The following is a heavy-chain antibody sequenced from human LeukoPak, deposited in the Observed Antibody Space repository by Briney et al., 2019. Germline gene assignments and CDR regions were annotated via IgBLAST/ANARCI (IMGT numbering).Heavy chain of an antibody. J-gene: IGHJ4*02. CDR2: INTVGSYI. D-gene: IGHD3-22*01. CDR3: ARLKRNSDRSGFYYYYDN. CDR1: GFTFTSYS. V-gene: IGHV3-21*01. Sequence: PGGSLRLSCAASGFTFTSYSFNWVCQAPGKGLEWVSSINTVGSYIYYADSVKGRFTISRDDADNSLYLQMNSLRAEDTAVYFCARLKRNSDRSGFYYYYDNWGQGTLVTVSS.